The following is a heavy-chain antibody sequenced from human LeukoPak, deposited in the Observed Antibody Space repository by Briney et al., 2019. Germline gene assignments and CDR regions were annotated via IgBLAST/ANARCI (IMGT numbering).Heavy chain of an antibody. Sequence: ASVEVSCKASGYTFTSYGISWVRQAPGQGLEWMGWISAYNGNTNYAQKLQGRVTMTTDTSTSTAYMELRSLRSDDTAVYYCARGFSRAGGYDFPPFDYWGRGTLVTVSS. CDR1: GYTFTSYG. V-gene: IGHV1-18*01. CDR3: ARGFSRAGGYDFPPFDY. CDR2: ISAYNGNT. J-gene: IGHJ4*02. D-gene: IGHD5-12*01.